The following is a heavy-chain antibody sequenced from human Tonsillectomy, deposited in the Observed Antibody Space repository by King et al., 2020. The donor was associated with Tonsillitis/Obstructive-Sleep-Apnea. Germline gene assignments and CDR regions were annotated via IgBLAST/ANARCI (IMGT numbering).Heavy chain of an antibody. CDR1: GYTFTSYD. D-gene: IGHD3-3*01. CDR3: ARTDFWSGYYTYYYYYMDV. V-gene: IGHV1-8*01. J-gene: IGHJ6*03. Sequence: VQLVESGAEVKKPGASVKVSCKASGYTFTSYDINWVRQATGQGLEWMGWMNPNSGNTAYAQKFQGRVTMTRNTSISTAYMELSSLRPEDTAVYYCARTDFWSGYYTYYYYYMDVWGKGTTVTVSS. CDR2: MNPNSGNT.